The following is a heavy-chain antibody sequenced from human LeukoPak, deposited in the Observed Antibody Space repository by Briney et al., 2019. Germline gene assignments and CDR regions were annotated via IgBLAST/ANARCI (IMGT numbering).Heavy chain of an antibody. V-gene: IGHV4-39*01. CDR1: GFTFSSYPMH. Sequence: GSLRLSCAASGFTFSSYPMHWVRQPPGKGLEWIATINYSGSTYYNPSLKSRVTISVNTSKNQFSLNLNSVTAADTAVYSCARRGGSGRAFDYWGQGTLVTVSS. CDR2: INYSGST. D-gene: IGHD1-26*01. CDR3: ARRGGSGRAFDY. J-gene: IGHJ4*02.